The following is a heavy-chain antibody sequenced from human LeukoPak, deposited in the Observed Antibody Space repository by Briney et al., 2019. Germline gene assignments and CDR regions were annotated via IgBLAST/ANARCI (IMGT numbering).Heavy chain of an antibody. V-gene: IGHV3-23*01. J-gene: IGHJ4*02. D-gene: IGHD3-10*01. CDR1: GFTFSSYA. CDR3: AKDRMVRGVIPYYSDY. CDR2: ISGSGSST. Sequence: PGGPLRLSCAASGFTFSSYAMSWVRQAPGKGLEWVSSISGSGSSTYFADSVKGRFTISRDNSKNTLYLQMNSLRAEDTAVYYCAKDRMVRGVIPYYSDYWGQGTLVTVSS.